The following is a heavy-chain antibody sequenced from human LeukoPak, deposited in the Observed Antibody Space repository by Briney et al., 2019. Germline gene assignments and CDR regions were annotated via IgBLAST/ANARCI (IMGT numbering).Heavy chain of an antibody. CDR1: GGSFSGYY. CDR2: IYYSGRT. Sequence: SETLSLTCAVYGGSFSGYYWGWIRQPPGKGLEWIGSIYYSGRTYYNPSLKSRVTISVDTSKNQFSLKLSSVTAADTTVYYCARHEYYGSGSQHIFDYWGQGTLVTVSS. V-gene: IGHV4-39*01. D-gene: IGHD3-10*01. J-gene: IGHJ4*02. CDR3: ARHEYYGSGSQHIFDY.